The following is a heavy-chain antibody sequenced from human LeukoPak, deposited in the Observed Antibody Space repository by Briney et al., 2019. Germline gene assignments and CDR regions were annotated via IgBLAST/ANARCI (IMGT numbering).Heavy chain of an antibody. CDR3: ARMRYSYGYGY. J-gene: IGHJ4*02. V-gene: IGHV3-7*03. D-gene: IGHD5-18*01. Sequence: GGSLRLSCAASEFTFSSYWMSWVRQAPGKGLEWVANIKQDGSEKYYVDSVKGRFTISRDNAKNSLYLQMNSLRAEDTAVYYCARMRYSYGYGYWGQGTLVTVSS. CDR2: IKQDGSEK. CDR1: EFTFSSYW.